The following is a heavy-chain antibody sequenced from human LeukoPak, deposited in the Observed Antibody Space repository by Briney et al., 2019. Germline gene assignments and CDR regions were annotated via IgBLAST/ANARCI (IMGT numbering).Heavy chain of an antibody. CDR2: IYYSGST. CDR1: GGSISSGGYY. D-gene: IGHD6-19*01. J-gene: IGHJ3*02. V-gene: IGHV4-31*03. CDR3: ARDQGSFSSGWPTGAFDI. Sequence: SETLSLTCTVSGGSISSGGYYWSWIRQHPGKGLEWIGYIYYSGSTYYNPSLKSRVTISVDTSKNQFSLKLSSVTAADTAVYYCARDQGSFSSGWPTGAFDIWGQGTTVTVSS.